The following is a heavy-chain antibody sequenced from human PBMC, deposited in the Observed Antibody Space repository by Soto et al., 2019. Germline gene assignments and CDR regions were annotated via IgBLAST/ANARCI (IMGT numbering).Heavy chain of an antibody. CDR3: ARGGAVAGTDDAFDI. Sequence: ASVKLSCKESGYTYTTNYVHWVRQAPRQGLEWMGLINPNSGGTNYAQKFQGWVTMTRDTSISTAYMELSRLRSDDTAVYYCARGGAVAGTDDAFDIWGQGTMVTVSS. J-gene: IGHJ3*02. V-gene: IGHV1-2*04. CDR2: INPNSGGT. CDR1: GYTYTTNY. D-gene: IGHD6-19*01.